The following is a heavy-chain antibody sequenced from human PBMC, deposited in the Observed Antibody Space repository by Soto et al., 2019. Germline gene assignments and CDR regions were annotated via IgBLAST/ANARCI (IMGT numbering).Heavy chain of an antibody. J-gene: IGHJ6*04. CDR2: IYYSATT. CDR1: GGCVSSGSFI. D-gene: IGHD1-1*01. V-gene: IGHV4-31*03. CDR3: TRDHNWDGMDV. Sequence: SETLSFTCSVSGGCVSSGSFIWSLVLQFPEKDLEWIGYIYYSATTYYNPSLRSRVIISVDTSKNQFSLKLSSLTAADTAVYYCTRDHNWDGMDVWGKRTKVTVSS.